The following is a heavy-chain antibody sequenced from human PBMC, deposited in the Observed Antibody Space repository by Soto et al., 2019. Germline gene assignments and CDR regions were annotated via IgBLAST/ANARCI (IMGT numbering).Heavy chain of an antibody. J-gene: IGHJ4*02. Sequence: QVQLRESGPGLVKPSQTLSLTCTVSGGSISSGDYYWSWIRQPPGKGLEWIGYIYYSGSTYYNPSLKSRXXIXVXTSKNQFSLKLSAVTAADTAVYYCARATSRGATFDYWGQGTLVTVSS. CDR3: ARATSRGATFDY. V-gene: IGHV4-30-4*01. D-gene: IGHD1-1*01. CDR2: IYYSGST. CDR1: GGSISSGDYY.